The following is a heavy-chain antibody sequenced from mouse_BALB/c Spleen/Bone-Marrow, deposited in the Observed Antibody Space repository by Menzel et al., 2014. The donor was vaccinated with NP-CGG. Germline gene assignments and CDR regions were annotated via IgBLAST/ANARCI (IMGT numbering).Heavy chain of an antibody. J-gene: IGHJ1*01. CDR1: GFTFSDYY. D-gene: IGHD1-1*01. Sequence: EVKVVDSGGGLVKPGGSLKLSCAASGFTFSDYYMYWVRQTPEKGLEWVATISDGGSYTYYPDSVKGRFTISRDNAKNSLYLQMTSLKSEDTAMYYCARDSYYYGSSYWYFDVWGAGTTVTVSS. CDR3: ARDSYYYGSSYWYFDV. CDR2: ISDGGSYT. V-gene: IGHV5-4*02.